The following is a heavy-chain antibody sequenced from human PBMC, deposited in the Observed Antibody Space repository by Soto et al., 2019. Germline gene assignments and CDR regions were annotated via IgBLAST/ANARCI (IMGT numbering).Heavy chain of an antibody. CDR1: GGSISSGGCY. CDR2: IYYSGST. J-gene: IGHJ4*02. V-gene: IGHV4-31*01. CDR3: ARAIAVAGTGGFNY. D-gene: IGHD6-19*01. Sequence: QVQLQESGPGLVKPSQTLSLTCTVSGGSISSGGCYWSWIRQHPGKGLEWIGYIYYSGSTYYNPSLKRQVNISVDTSKNQFSLKLSSVTAADTAVYDCARAIAVAGTGGFNYCGQGTLVTVSS.